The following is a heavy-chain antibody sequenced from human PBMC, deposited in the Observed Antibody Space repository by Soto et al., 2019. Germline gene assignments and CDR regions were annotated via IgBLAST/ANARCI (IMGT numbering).Heavy chain of an antibody. D-gene: IGHD3-3*01. CDR1: GFTFSSYA. CDR2: ISGSGGST. CDR3: AKTPPYYDFWSGYLDV. Sequence: GGSLRLSCAASGFTFSSYAMSWVRQAPGKGLEWVSAISGSGGSTYYADSVKGRFTISRGNSKNTLYLQMNSLRAEDTAVYYCAKTPPYYDFWSGYLDVWGQGATVTVSS. J-gene: IGHJ6*02. V-gene: IGHV3-23*01.